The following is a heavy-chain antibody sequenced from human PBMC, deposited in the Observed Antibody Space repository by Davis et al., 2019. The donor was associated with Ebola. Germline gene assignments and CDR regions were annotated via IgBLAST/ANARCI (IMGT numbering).Heavy chain of an antibody. V-gene: IGHV4-4*02. D-gene: IGHD2-15*01. CDR1: GGSITSTKW. CDR3: ARCSGGSCEFGLDY. CDR2: IYHSGST. Sequence: SETLSLTCVVSGGSITSTKWWSWVRQPPGKGLEWIGEIYHSGSTNYNPSLKSRVTISVDKSKNQFSLKLSSVTAADTAVYYCARCSGGSCEFGLDYWGRGTLVTVSS. J-gene: IGHJ4*02.